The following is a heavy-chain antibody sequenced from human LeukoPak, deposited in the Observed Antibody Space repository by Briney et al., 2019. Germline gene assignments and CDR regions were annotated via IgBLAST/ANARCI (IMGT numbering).Heavy chain of an antibody. CDR2: ISAYNGNT. J-gene: IGHJ6*03. CDR1: GYSFTSYW. D-gene: IGHD3-16*01. V-gene: IGHV1-18*04. CDR3: AREGLRYVPSPRGPYYYYYYMDV. Sequence: GESLKISCKGSGYSFTSYWIGWVRQMPGKGLEWMGWISAYNGNTNYAQKLQGRVTMTTDTSTSTAYMELRSLRSDDTAVYYCAREGLRYVPSPRGPYYYYYYMDVWGKGTTVTVSS.